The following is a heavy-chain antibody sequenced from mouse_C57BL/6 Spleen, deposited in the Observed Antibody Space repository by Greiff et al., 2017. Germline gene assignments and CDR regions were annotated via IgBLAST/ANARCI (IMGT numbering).Heavy chain of an antibody. J-gene: IGHJ2*01. V-gene: IGHV1-81*01. D-gene: IGHD2-4*01. CDR2: IYPRSGNT. CDR1: AYTFTSTG. CDR3: ARAGDYDPDY. Sequence: QVQLQQSVAELARPGASVKLSCKASAYTFTSTGISWVKQRTGQGLEWIGVIYPRSGNTYYNEKFKGKATLTADKSSSTADMELRSLTSEDSAVYFCARAGDYDPDYWGQGTTLTVSS.